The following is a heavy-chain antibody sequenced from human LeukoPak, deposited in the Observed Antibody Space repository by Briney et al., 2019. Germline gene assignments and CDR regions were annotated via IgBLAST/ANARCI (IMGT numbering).Heavy chain of an antibody. CDR3: ARVWQQLVEPPVDY. V-gene: IGHV3-21*01. J-gene: IGHJ4*02. CDR2: ISSSSSYI. D-gene: IGHD6-13*01. Sequence: SGGSLRLSCAASGFTFSSYSMNWVRQAPGKGLEWVSSISSSSSYIYYADSVKGRFTISRDDAKNSLYLQMNSLRAEDTAVYYCARVWQQLVEPPVDYWGQGTLVTVSS. CDR1: GFTFSSYS.